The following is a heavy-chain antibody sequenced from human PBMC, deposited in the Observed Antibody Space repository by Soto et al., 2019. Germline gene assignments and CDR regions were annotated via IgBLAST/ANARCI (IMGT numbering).Heavy chain of an antibody. CDR3: ARPNYYDSSGYPYYFDY. CDR1: GGSISSSSYY. Sequence: QLQLQESGPGLVKHSETLSLTCTVSGGSISSSSYYWGWIRQPPGKGLEWIGSIYYSGSTYYNPSLKIRVTISVDTSTNQFSLKLSSVTAADTAVYYCARPNYYDSSGYPYYFDYWGQGTLVTVSS. D-gene: IGHD3-22*01. CDR2: IYYSGST. J-gene: IGHJ4*02. V-gene: IGHV4-39*01.